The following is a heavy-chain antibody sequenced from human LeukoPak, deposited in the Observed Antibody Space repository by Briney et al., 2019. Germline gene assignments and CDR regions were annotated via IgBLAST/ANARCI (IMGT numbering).Heavy chain of an antibody. CDR1: GFTFSAYW. CDR2: VKSDGSTT. J-gene: IGHJ4*02. D-gene: IGHD2/OR15-2a*01. Sequence: GGSLRLSCAASGFTFSAYWMDWVRQAPGKGLVWVSRVKSDGSTTVYADSVKGRFTISRDDVKNTVYLQMSSLRVEDTGVYYCARAFSGPDSWGQGTLVTVSS. V-gene: IGHV3-74*01. CDR3: ARAFSGPDS.